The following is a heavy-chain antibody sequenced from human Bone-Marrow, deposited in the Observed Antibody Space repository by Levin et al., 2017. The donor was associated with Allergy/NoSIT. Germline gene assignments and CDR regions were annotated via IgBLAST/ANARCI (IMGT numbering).Heavy chain of an antibody. CDR1: GFTFDTFT. Sequence: EASVKVSCGASGFTFDTFTMSWVRQGPGRGLEWLADISGSGGRTYYADSVKGRFSISRDNSKNIVYLQMNSLRGEDTAVYYCAKNLGADEGDDILTGLFDYWGQGTLVTVSS. CDR2: ISGSGGRT. V-gene: IGHV3-23*01. D-gene: IGHD3-9*01. J-gene: IGHJ4*02. CDR3: AKNLGADEGDDILTGLFDY.